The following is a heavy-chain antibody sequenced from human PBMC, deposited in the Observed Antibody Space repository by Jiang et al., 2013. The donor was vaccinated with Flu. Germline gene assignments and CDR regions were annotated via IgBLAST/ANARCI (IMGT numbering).Heavy chain of an antibody. V-gene: IGHV3-7*03. J-gene: IGHJ4*02. CDR1: GFTFSNSW. CDR2: INGDGSKK. Sequence: QLVESGGGLVQPGGSLRLSCEASGFTFSNSWMSWVRQGPGKGLEWVANINGDGSKKFYVESVKGRFTISRDNGKNSLYLQMNTLRVEDTAVYYCESWGSNSGWGQGTLVTVS. D-gene: IGHD6-19*01. CDR3: ESWGSNSG.